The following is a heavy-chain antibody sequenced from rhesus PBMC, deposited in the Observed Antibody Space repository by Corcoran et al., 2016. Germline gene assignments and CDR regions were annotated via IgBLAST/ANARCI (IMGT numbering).Heavy chain of an antibody. CDR2: LYGRGVST. Sequence: QLQLQESGPGLVKPSETLSLTCAVSGGSTSSNDWSWIRPPPGKGLEWIGRLYGRGVSTDYNPSHKSRLTISTDTSKNQFSLKLSSVTAADTAVYYCARDSWNKFDYWGQGVLVTVSS. D-gene: IGHD1-20*01. CDR3: ARDSWNKFDY. V-gene: IGHV4-173*01. CDR1: GGSTSSND. J-gene: IGHJ4*01.